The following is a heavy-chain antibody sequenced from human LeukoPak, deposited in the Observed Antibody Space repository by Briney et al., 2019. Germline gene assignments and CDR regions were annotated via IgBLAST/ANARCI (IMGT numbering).Heavy chain of an antibody. D-gene: IGHD4-23*01. V-gene: IGHV4-61*02. CDR2: IYTSGST. J-gene: IGHJ4*02. Sequence: SEALSLTCTVSGGSISSGSYYWSWIRQPAGKGLEWIGRIYTSGSTNYNPSLKSRVTISVDTSKNQFSLKLSAVTAADTAVYYCARDYGGGGGFDYWGQGTLVTVSS. CDR1: GGSISSGSYY. CDR3: ARDYGGGGGFDY.